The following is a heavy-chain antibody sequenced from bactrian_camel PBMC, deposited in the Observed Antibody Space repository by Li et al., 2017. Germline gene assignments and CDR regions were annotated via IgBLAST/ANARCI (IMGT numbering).Heavy chain of an antibody. CDR1: GFTFRNYD. CDR3: ATDDPRLIACGSSCRPY. J-gene: IGHJ4*01. Sequence: DVQLVESGGGLVQPGGSLRLSCAASGFTFRNYDMIWVRQALGKGLEWVSGIYSGGVVTSYSDSVKGRFTISRDNAKNTLTLQMNSLKTEDTGVYYCATDDPRLIACGSSCRPYWGQETQVTVS. D-gene: IGHD2*01. CDR2: IYSGGVVT. V-gene: IGHV3S40*01.